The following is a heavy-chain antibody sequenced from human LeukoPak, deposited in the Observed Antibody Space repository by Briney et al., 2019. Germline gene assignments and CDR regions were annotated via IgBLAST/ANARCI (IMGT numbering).Heavy chain of an antibody. CDR3: ARGPNSNWSGLDF. D-gene: IGHD6-6*01. V-gene: IGHV3-74*01. CDR2: ISPTGSTT. J-gene: IGHJ4*02. Sequence: RAGGSLRLSCTASGFSFSGHWMHWARQLPGKGLVSVSRISPTGSTTSYADSVKGRFTVSRDNAKNTLYLQLNNLRAEDTAVYYCARGPNSNWSGLDFWGQGTLLTVSS. CDR1: GFSFSGHW.